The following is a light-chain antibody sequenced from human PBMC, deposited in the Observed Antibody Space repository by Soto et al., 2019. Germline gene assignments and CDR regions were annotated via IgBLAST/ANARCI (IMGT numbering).Light chain of an antibody. CDR2: GNS. V-gene: IGLV1-40*01. CDR3: HSYDSSLSGAV. J-gene: IGLJ2*01. CDR1: SSNIGAGYD. Sequence: QSVLTQPPSVSGAPGQRVTISCTGSSSNIGAGYDVQWYQQLPGTAPKLLIYGNSNRPSGVPDRFSGSKSGTSASLAITGLQAEDEADYYYHSYDSSLSGAVFGGGTKLTVL.